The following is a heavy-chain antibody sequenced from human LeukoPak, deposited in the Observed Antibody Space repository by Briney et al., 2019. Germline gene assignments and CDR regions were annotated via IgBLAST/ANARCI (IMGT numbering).Heavy chain of an antibody. CDR2: FYHSGLT. J-gene: IGHJ5*02. D-gene: IGHD6-19*01. Sequence: SETLSLTCTVAGYSISSGYYWGWIRQPPGKGLEWIGNFYHSGLTYYNPSLKSRVTISVDTSKNQFSLKLSSVTAADTAVYYCASGIAVAGTLGESNWFDPWGQGTLVTVSS. CDR1: GYSISSGYY. CDR3: ASGIAVAGTLGESNWFDP. V-gene: IGHV4-38-2*02.